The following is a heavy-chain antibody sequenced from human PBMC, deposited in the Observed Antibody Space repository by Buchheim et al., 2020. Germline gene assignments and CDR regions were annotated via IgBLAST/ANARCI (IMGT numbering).Heavy chain of an antibody. CDR2: ISYDGSNK. D-gene: IGHD6-6*01. J-gene: IGHJ6*02. Sequence: QVQLVESGGGVVQPGRSLRLPCAASGFTFSSYAMHWVRQAPGKGLEWVAVISYDGSNKYYADSVKGRFTISRDNSKNPLYLQMNSLRAEDTAVYYCARDLDSSSNYYGMDVGGQETT. CDR3: ARDLDSSSNYYGMDV. V-gene: IGHV3-30-3*01. CDR1: GFTFSSYA.